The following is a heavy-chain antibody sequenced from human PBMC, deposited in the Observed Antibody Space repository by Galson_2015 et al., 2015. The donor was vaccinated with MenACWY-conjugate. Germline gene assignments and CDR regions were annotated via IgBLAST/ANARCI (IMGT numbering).Heavy chain of an antibody. D-gene: IGHD2-2*01. V-gene: IGHV3-21*01. CDR2: IHSSSGYI. Sequence: SLRLSCAASGFTFSTYSMSWVRQAPGKGLEWVSSIHSSSGYIYYADSLKGRFAISRDNARNSLYLQMNSLTAEDTAVYYCARTSAGYCSNTNCYVSIDYWGQGTLVTVSS. CDR3: ARTSAGYCSNTNCYVSIDY. J-gene: IGHJ4*02. CDR1: GFTFSTYS.